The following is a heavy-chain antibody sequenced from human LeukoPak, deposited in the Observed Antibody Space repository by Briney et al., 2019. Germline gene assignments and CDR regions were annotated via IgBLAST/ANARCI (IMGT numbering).Heavy chain of an antibody. CDR2: MFSILST. D-gene: IGHD6-13*01. CDR3: AIRFGRLEAGGTPFDS. Sequence: PSETLSLTCTVSGGSISSTSYYWGWIRQPPGKGLEWIGNMFSILSTYYNPSLKSRVTISVDTSKNQFSLKLSSVTAADTALYYCAIRFGRLEAGGTPFDSWGQGTLVTVSS. V-gene: IGHV4-39*07. J-gene: IGHJ4*02. CDR1: GGSISSTSYY.